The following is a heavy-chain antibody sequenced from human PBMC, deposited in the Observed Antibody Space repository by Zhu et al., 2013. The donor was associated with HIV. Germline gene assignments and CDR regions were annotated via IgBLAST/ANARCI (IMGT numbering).Heavy chain of an antibody. Sequence: QVQLVQSGAEVKKPGASVKVSCKASGYTFTSYYLHWVRQAPGQGLEWMGIINPSSGSTSYTQKFQGRVTMTRDTSTSTVYMELSSLRSEDTAVYYCARYSRGGASDYWGQGTLVTVSS. CDR2: INPSSGST. CDR3: ARYSRGGASDY. J-gene: IGHJ4*02. V-gene: IGHV1-46*01. CDR1: GYTFTSYY. D-gene: IGHD3-16*01.